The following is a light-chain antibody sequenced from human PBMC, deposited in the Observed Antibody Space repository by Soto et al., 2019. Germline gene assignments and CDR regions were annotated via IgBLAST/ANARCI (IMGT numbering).Light chain of an antibody. J-gene: IGKJ2*01. V-gene: IGKV1-5*03. CDR3: QQYETYYT. Sequence: DIQMTQSPSILSASVGDRVTITCRASQRIATWLAWYQQKPGKAPNLLIYKASNLETGVPSRFSGSGSGTEFTLTISGLQRDDFATYYCQQYETYYTFGQGTTLEIK. CDR1: QRIATW. CDR2: KAS.